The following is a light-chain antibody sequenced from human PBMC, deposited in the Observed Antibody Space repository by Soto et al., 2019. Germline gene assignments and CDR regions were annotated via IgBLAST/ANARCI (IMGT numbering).Light chain of an antibody. CDR3: SSYAGSNNRYV. CDR2: EVN. J-gene: IGLJ1*01. V-gene: IGLV2-8*01. CDR1: SSDVGSYNF. Sequence: QSALTQPPSASGSPGQSVTITCTGTSSDVGSYNFVSWYQQHPGKAPKVMIYEVNKRPSGVPDRFSGSKSGNTASLTVSGLQAEDEADYYCSSYAGSNNRYVFGTGTKLTVL.